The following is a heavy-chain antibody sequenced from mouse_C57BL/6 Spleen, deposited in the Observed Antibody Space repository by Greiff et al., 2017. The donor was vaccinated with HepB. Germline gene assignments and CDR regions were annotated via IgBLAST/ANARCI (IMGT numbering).Heavy chain of an antibody. CDR2: ISSGSSTI. CDR1: GFTFSDYG. V-gene: IGHV5-17*01. D-gene: IGHD1-1*01. CDR3: ARGQFYYYGGSYDWYFDD. J-gene: IGHJ1*03. Sequence: DVQLQESGGGLVKPGGSLKLSCAASGFTFSDYGMHWVRQAPEKGLEWVAYISSGSSTIYYADTVKGRFPIARDNAKNTLCLQMTSLRSEDTAMYYGARGQFYYYGGSYDWYFDDWGTGTTVTVSS.